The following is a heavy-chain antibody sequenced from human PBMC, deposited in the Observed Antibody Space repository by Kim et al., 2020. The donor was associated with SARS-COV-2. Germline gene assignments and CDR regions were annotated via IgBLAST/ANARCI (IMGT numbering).Heavy chain of an antibody. CDR1: GGAFNTYV. CDR3: ARRDVSSAVDQRFFYYFGMDV. D-gene: IGHD5-18*01. J-gene: IGHJ6*02. Sequence: SVKVSCKASGGAFNTYVITWVRQATGRGLEWMGRIVPVLNKANYAQTFQGRVTITADKFTNTAYMELNSLRSDDTAVYYCARRDVSSAVDQRFFYYFGMDVWGQGTTITVSS. CDR2: IVPVLNKA. V-gene: IGHV1-69*04.